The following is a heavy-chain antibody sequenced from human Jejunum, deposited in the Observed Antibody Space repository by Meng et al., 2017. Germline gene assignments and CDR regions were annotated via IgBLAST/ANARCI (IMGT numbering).Heavy chain of an antibody. CDR2: INQDGSQK. J-gene: IGHJ6*02. CDR3: ERWQFAMDV. D-gene: IGHD5-12*01. CDR1: GFTISNYF. V-gene: IGHV3-7*01. Sequence: GESLKISCTASGFTISNYFMMWVRQAPGKGLEWVANINQDGSQKYYADAVRGRFTISRDNAKNSLHLQMNSLKAEDTALYYCERWQFAMDVCGQGTTVTVSS.